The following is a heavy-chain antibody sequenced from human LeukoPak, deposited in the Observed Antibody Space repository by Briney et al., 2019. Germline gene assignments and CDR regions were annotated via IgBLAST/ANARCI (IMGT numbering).Heavy chain of an antibody. CDR2: IIPIFGTA. J-gene: IGHJ4*02. Sequence: SVKVSCKPSRGTFSSYAMIWVRQAPGHRLEWIGRIIPIFGTANYAQKFQGRVPITVDTSTSTAYMELSRLRSEDTGVYFCASSYWEGGGFEYWGQGTLVTVSS. V-gene: IGHV1-69*06. CDR1: RGTFSSYA. D-gene: IGHD1-26*01. CDR3: ASSYWEGGGFEY.